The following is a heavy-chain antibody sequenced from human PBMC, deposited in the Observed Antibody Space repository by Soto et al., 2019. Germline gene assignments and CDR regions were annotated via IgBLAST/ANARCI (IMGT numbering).Heavy chain of an antibody. V-gene: IGHV1-3*01. CDR3: ARAVAVAADFDY. D-gene: IGHD6-19*01. Sequence: ASVKVSCKASGYTITIYAMHWVRQAPGQRLEWMGWINAGNGNTKYSQKFQGRVTITRDTSASTAYMELSSLRSEDTAVYYCARAVAVAADFDYWGQGTLVTVSS. J-gene: IGHJ4*02. CDR2: INAGNGNT. CDR1: GYTITIYA.